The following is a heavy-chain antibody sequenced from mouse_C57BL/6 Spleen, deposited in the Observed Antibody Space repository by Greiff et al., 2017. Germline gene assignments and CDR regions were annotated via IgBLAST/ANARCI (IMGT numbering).Heavy chain of an antibody. CDR2: IYPRSGNT. CDR3: ARDYDGGYAMDY. J-gene: IGHJ4*01. CDR1: GYTFTSYG. D-gene: IGHD2-4*01. V-gene: IGHV1-81*01. Sequence: VQLQQSGAELARPGASVKLSCTASGYTFTSYGISWVKQRTGKGLEWIGEIYPRSGNTYYNEKVKSKATLSADKASSTAYMVLRSLTSEDSAVYFCARDYDGGYAMDYWGQGTSVTVSS.